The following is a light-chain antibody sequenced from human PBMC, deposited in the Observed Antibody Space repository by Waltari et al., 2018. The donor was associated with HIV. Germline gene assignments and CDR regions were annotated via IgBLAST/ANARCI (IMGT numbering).Light chain of an antibody. J-gene: IGKJ3*01. CDR2: GAS. Sequence: EIVLTQSPGTLSLSPGERATLSCRASQSVSSSYLAWYQQKPGQAPRLLIYGASSRAAGIPDRFSGSGSGTEFSLTIRRLEPEDFAVYFCQQYATASFTFGPGTKVDIK. CDR3: QQYATASFT. CDR1: QSVSSSY. V-gene: IGKV3-20*01.